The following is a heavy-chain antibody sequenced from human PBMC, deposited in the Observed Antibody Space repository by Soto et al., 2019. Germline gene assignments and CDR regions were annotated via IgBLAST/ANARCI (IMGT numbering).Heavy chain of an antibody. D-gene: IGHD3-3*01. CDR1: GGSISSGDYY. CDR3: ARGRGDYDFWSGYQDY. V-gene: IGHV4-30-4*01. CDR2: IYYSGST. J-gene: IGHJ4*02. Sequence: QVQLQESGPGLVKPSQTLSLTCTVSGGSISSGDYYWSWIRQPPGKGLERIGYIYYSGSTYYNPPLKSRVTISVDTSKNQFSLKLSSVTAADTAVYYCARGRGDYDFWSGYQDYWGQGTLVTVSS.